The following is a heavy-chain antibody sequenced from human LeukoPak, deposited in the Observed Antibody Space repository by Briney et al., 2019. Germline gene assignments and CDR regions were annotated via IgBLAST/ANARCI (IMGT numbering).Heavy chain of an antibody. CDR3: ARYGVGTRMAWFDP. CDR1: GGSISSYY. D-gene: IGHD2-8*01. Sequence: SETLSLTCTVSGGSISSYYWSWIRQAAGKGLEWIGRIYTTGTTNYNPNYNPSLKSRVTMSVDTSKNQFSLKLSSVTAADTAVYYCARYGVGTRMAWFDPWGKGTLVTVSS. V-gene: IGHV4-4*07. J-gene: IGHJ5*02. CDR2: IYTTGTTNYNP.